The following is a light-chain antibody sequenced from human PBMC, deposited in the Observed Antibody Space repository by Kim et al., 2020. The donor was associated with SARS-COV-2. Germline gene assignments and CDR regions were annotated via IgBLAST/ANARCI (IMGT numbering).Light chain of an antibody. V-gene: IGKV3-20*01. Sequence: EIVLTQSPGTLSLSPGERVTLSCRASQSISSTYLAWYQQKSGQAPSLLIYGASSRDTGIPDRFSGSGSGTDFTLTISRLEPEDFAVYYCHQYGSSPLTFGQGTKLEI. CDR2: GAS. J-gene: IGKJ2*01. CDR1: QSISSTY. CDR3: HQYGSSPLT.